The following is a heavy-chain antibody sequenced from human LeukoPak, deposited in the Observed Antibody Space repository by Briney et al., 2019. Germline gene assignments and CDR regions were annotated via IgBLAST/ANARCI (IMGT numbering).Heavy chain of an antibody. CDR1: GYTFTDYY. V-gene: IGHV1-2*02. D-gene: IGHD5-24*01. CDR3: ARDAEMATYFDY. J-gene: IGHJ4*02. Sequence: ASVKVACKASGYTFTDYYMHWVRQAPGQGLEWMGWINPNSGGTNYAQKLQGRVTMTRDTSISTAYMELSRLRSDDTAVYYCARDAEMATYFDYWGQGTLVTVSS. CDR2: INPNSGGT.